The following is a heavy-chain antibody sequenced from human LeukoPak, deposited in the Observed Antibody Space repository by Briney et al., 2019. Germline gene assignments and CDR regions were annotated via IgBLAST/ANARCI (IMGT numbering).Heavy chain of an antibody. D-gene: IGHD2-2*01. Sequence: GGSLRLSCAASGFTFSSYSMNWVRQAPGKRLEWVSSISSSSSYIYYAASVKVRFTISRDNAKNSLYLQMNSLRAETTAVYYCARVVSFGVPAGKTFYYYYGMDVWGQGTTVTVSS. CDR1: GFTFSSYS. V-gene: IGHV3-21*01. J-gene: IGHJ6*02. CDR3: ARVVSFGVPAGKTFYYYYGMDV. CDR2: ISSSSSYI.